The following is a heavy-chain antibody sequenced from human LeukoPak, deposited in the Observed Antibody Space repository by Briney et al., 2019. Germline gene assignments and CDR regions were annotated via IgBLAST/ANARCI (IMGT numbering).Heavy chain of an antibody. V-gene: IGHV4-59*08. CDR2: IYYSGDT. CDR1: GDSMTNSY. CDR3: ARHKVCGGSYHD. J-gene: IGHJ4*02. Sequence: SETLSLTCTVSGDSMTNSYWNWSRHPPRKGLEWIGYIYYSGDTNYNPSLKSPITISVDTSKNQVYLKLASVTAADTAVYYCARHKVCGGSYHDWGQGALVTVSS. D-gene: IGHD1-26*01.